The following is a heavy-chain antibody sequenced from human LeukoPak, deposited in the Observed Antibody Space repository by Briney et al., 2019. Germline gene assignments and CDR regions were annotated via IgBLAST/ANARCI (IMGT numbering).Heavy chain of an antibody. J-gene: IGHJ5*02. CDR3: ARDKLKVAAAGTLSWFDP. Sequence: GGSLRLSCAASGFTFSSYEMNWVRQAPGKGLEWVSYISSSGSTIYYADSVKGRFTISRDNAKNSLYLQMNSLRAEDTAVYYCARDKLKVAAAGTLSWFDPWGQGTLVTVSS. CDR2: ISSSGSTI. CDR1: GFTFSSYE. D-gene: IGHD6-13*01. V-gene: IGHV3-48*03.